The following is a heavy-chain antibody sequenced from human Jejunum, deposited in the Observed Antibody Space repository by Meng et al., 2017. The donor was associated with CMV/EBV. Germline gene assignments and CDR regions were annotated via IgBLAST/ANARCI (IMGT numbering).Heavy chain of an antibody. CDR2: ISQSGRT. V-gene: IGHV4-34*02. CDR1: GGSFRGVY. J-gene: IGHJ4*02. CDR3: ARQGRVYFDY. Sequence: QVQLQQWGAGLLKPSETLSLTCAVHGGSFRGVYWAWIRQPPGKGLEXIGEISQSGRTNYNPAFKSRVTLSVHTSERQFSLRLTSVTAADTAVYYCARQGRVYFDYWGLGSLVTVSS.